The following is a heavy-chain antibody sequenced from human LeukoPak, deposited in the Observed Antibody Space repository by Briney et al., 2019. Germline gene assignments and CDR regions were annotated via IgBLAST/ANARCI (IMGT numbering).Heavy chain of an antibody. J-gene: IGHJ3*02. D-gene: IGHD4-17*01. V-gene: IGHV4-39*07. CDR2: IYFRGST. CDR1: GASITGSNYY. Sequence: SETLSLTCTVSGASITGSNYYWVWIRQPPGKGLEWIGSIYFRGSTYYNPSLQSRVTISIDTSKNQFSLKLSSVTAADTAVYYCARDLVTVTKGFDIWGQGTMVSVSS. CDR3: ARDLVTVTKGFDI.